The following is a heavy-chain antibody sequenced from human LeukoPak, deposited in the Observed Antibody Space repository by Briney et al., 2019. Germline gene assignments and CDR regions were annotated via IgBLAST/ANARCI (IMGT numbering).Heavy chain of an antibody. CDR3: ARDPEKPGRPVGVFDY. J-gene: IGHJ4*02. V-gene: IGHV4-4*07. CDR1: GGSISRYN. Sequence: SETLSLTCTVSGGSISRYNWSWIRHPAGKGLEWIGRIYTSGSTNYNPSLKGRVTMSVDTSKNRCSLKLSSVTAADTAVYYCARDPEKPGRPVGVFDYWGQGTLVTVSS. CDR2: IYTSGST.